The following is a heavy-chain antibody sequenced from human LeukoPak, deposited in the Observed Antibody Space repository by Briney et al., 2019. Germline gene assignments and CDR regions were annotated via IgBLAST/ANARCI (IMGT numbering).Heavy chain of an antibody. CDR2: IRYDGSNK. Sequence: GGSLRLSCAASGFTFSSYGMHWVRQAPGKGLERVAFIRYDGSNKYYVDSVKGRFTISRDNSKNTLYLQMNSLRAEDTAVYYCAKGWGGYRSSGGVVFDYWGQGTLVTVSS. D-gene: IGHD3-16*02. CDR3: AKGWGGYRSSGGVVFDY. V-gene: IGHV3-30*02. J-gene: IGHJ4*02. CDR1: GFTFSSYG.